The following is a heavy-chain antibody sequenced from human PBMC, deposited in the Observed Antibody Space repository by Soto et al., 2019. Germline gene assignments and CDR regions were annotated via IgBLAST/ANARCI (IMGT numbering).Heavy chain of an antibody. CDR2: ISPHNAKT. CDR3: VREAGDYDWYFDL. Sequence: QAQLVQSGPEVKEPGASVKVSCKASGYTFSSRGIYWVRPAPGQGLEWMGWISPHNAKTHYAQSLQGRVTLTTDTSTSTAYMDLRSLRSDDTAVYYCVREAGDYDWYFDLWGRGTPVTVSS. V-gene: IGHV1-18*01. J-gene: IGHJ2*01. CDR1: GYTFSSRG. D-gene: IGHD4-17*01.